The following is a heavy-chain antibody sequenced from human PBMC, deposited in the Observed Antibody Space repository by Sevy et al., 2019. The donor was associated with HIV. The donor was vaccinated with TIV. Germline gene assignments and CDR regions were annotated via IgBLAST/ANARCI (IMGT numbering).Heavy chain of an antibody. J-gene: IGHJ6*02. CDR1: DDSISGYY. CDR3: GRTPPYYYGMDV. Sequence: SETLSLTCTVSDDSISGYYWSWIRQPPGKGLEWIGYIYYSGRTNYNPSLKSRATISADMSTNHFSLKLSSVTAADTAVYYCGRTPPYYYGMDVWGQGTTVTVSS. D-gene: IGHD2-15*01. CDR2: IYYSGRT. V-gene: IGHV4-59*01.